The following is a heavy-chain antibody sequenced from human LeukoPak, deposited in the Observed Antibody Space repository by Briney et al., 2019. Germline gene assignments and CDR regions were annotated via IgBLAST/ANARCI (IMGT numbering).Heavy chain of an antibody. V-gene: IGHV3-43*01. CDR3: ARDAGYSSGCFVY. D-gene: IGHD6-19*01. CDR1: GFTFDDYT. CDR2: ISWDGDST. Sequence: GGSLRLSCAASGFTFDDYTMHWVRQAPGKGLEWVSLISWDGDSTYYADSVKGRFTISRDNSKNSLYLQMDSLRAEDTAVYYCARDAGYSSGCFVYWGQGTLVTVSS. J-gene: IGHJ4*02.